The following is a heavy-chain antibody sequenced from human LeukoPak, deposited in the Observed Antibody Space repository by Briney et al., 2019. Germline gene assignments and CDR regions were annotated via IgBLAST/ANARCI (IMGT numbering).Heavy chain of an antibody. D-gene: IGHD6-19*01. Sequence: PSQTLSPTSTVSGASISSDYWGCTRQPPWNGLEWIGTIYNSGNTNYNPSLESRVAISVDTSKNQFSLKLYSVTAADTAVYYCAGGGHWLVFDYWGQGTLVTVSS. CDR2: IYNSGNT. CDR1: GASISSDY. V-gene: IGHV4-4*09. J-gene: IGHJ4*02. CDR3: AGGGHWLVFDY.